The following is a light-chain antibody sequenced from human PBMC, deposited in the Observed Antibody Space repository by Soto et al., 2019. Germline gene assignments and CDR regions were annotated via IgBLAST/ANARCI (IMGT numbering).Light chain of an antibody. CDR1: QGISSY. CDR3: QQLNNYPRT. Sequence: IQLTQSPSSLSASVGDRVTITCRASQGISSYLAWYQQKPGTAPKLLIYTASTLQSGVPSRFSGSGSGTDFTPTISSLQPEDFATYYCQQLNNYPRTFGPGTKVDVK. V-gene: IGKV1-9*01. CDR2: TAS. J-gene: IGKJ3*01.